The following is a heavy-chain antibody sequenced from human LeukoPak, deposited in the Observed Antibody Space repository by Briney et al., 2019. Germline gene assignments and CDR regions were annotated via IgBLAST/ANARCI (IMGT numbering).Heavy chain of an antibody. Sequence: PGGSLRLSCAASGFTVSNNYMSWVRQTPGKGLEWVSVIYVGGSAYYADSVKGRFTISGDSSKNTLYLQMNSLRAEDTAVYYCARGRPHGNDYWGQGTLVTVSS. CDR1: GFTVSNNY. V-gene: IGHV3-53*01. CDR3: ARGRPHGNDY. D-gene: IGHD4-23*01. CDR2: IYVGGSA. J-gene: IGHJ4*02.